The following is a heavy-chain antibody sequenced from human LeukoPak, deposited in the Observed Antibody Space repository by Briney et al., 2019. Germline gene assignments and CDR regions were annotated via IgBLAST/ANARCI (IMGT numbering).Heavy chain of an antibody. D-gene: IGHD3-10*01. CDR3: ARGGRLLWFGEFDY. CDR1: GYTFIAYG. V-gene: IGHV1-3*01. CDR2: INAGNGDT. Sequence: ASVKVSSKASGYTFIAYGLQWVRQAPGQRPEWMGWINAGNGDTKYSRNFQGRVTITGDASATTAYMELSSLRSEDTAVYFCARGGRLLWFGEFDYWGQGTLVTVSS. J-gene: IGHJ4*02.